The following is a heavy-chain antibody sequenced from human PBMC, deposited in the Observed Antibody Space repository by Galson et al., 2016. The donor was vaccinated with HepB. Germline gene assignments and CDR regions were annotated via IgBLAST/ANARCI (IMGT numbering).Heavy chain of an antibody. J-gene: IGHJ2*01. V-gene: IGHV4-4*01. CDR2: IFHSGSV. CDR3: ARDDQKSRHFDL. CDR1: GGSIRSNNW. Sequence: ETLSLTCSVSGGSIRSNNWWSWVRQSPGKGLEWIGEIFHSGSVNYNPSLKSRVTLSVDKSKKQFFLNMTSVTAADTAVYFCARDDQKSRHFDLWGLGTLVIVSS.